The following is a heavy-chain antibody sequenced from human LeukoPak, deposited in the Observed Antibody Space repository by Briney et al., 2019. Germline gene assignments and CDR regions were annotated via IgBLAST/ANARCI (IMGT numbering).Heavy chain of an antibody. V-gene: IGHV4-39*07. CDR2: IYYSGST. J-gene: IGHJ4*02. Sequence: SETLSLTCTVSGGSISSSSYYWGWIRQPPGKGLEWIGSIYYSGSTYYNPSLKSRVTISVDTSKNQFSLKLSSVTAADTAVYYCAREVTYTYGFDYWGQGTLVTVSS. CDR3: AREVTYTYGFDY. CDR1: GGSISSSSYY. D-gene: IGHD5-18*01.